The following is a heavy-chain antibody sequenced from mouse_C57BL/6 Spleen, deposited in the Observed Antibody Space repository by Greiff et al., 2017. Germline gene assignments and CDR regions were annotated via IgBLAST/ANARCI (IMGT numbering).Heavy chain of an antibody. J-gene: IGHJ4*01. V-gene: IGHV1-59*01. CDR2: IDPSDSYT. Sequence: QVQLQQPGAELVRPGTSVKLSCKASGYTFTSYWMHWVKQRPGQGLEWIGVIDPSDSYTNYNQKFKGKATLTVDTSSSTAYMQLSSLTSEDSAVYYCARPWDYWGQGTSVTVSS. CDR3: ARPWDY. CDR1: GYTFTSYW.